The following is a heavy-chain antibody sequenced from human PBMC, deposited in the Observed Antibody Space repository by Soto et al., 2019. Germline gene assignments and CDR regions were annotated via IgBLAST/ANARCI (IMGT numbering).Heavy chain of an antibody. CDR3: ARGGSNDWQVAFDI. J-gene: IGHJ3*02. CDR1: GGSFSTYY. CDR2: INHSGSS. Sequence: QLQQWGAGLLKPSETLSLTCVVSGGSFSTYYYNWIRQSPGKGLEWIGEINHSGSSNCSPSLKSRGSISLETSKHQSSRELTSVAAADTAVYYCARGGSNDWQVAFDIWGQGTMVTVSS. V-gene: IGHV4-34*01. D-gene: IGHD3-9*01.